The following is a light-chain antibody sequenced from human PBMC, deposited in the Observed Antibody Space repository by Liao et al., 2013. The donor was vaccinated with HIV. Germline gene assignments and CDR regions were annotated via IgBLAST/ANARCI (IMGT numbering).Light chain of an antibody. Sequence: SYELTQPPSVSVSPGQTASITCSGDKLGDEYASWYQQKPGQSPVLVIYQDTRRPSGIPERFSGSNSGNTATLTISGTQAMDEADYYCQAWDSGTGVFGGGTKLTVL. CDR3: QAWDSGTGV. CDR2: QDT. J-gene: IGLJ3*02. CDR1: KLGDEY. V-gene: IGLV3-1*01.